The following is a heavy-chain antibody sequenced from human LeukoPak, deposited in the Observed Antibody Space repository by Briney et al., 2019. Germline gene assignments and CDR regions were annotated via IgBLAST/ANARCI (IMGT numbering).Heavy chain of an antibody. D-gene: IGHD2-15*01. CDR1: GFTFSSYW. CDR2: IKKDGSEK. CDR3: AKVRLGYCSGGSCSRGGTSMDV. V-gene: IGHV3-7*01. Sequence: GGSLRLSCAASGFTFSSYWMSWVRQAPGKGLEWVANIKKDGSEKYYVDSVKGRFTISRDNAKNSLYLQMNSLRAEDTAVYYCAKVRLGYCSGGSCSRGGTSMDVWGRGTTVTISS. J-gene: IGHJ6*03.